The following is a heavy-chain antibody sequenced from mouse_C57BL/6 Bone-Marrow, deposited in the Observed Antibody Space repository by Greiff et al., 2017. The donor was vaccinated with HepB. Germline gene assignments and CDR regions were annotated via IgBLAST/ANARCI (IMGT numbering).Heavy chain of an antibody. CDR3: ARGLDYCGSSYPLYAMDY. CDR2: IDPSDSET. V-gene: IGHV1-52*01. Sequence: VQLQQPGAELVRPGSSVKLSCKASGYTFTSYWMHWVKQRPIQGLEWIGNIDPSDSETHYNQKFKDKATLTVDKSSSTAYMQLSSLTSEDSAVYDCARGLDYCGSSYPLYAMDYWGQGTSVTVSS. J-gene: IGHJ4*01. CDR1: GYTFTSYW. D-gene: IGHD1-1*01.